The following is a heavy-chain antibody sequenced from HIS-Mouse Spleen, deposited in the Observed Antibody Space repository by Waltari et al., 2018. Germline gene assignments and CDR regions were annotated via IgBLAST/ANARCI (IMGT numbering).Heavy chain of an antibody. D-gene: IGHD6-13*01. CDR1: GGSISSSSYY. CDR2: IYYSGST. J-gene: IGHJ2*01. CDR3: AREIPYSSSWYDWYFDL. V-gene: IGHV4-39*07. Sequence: QLQLQESGPGLVKPSETLSLTCTVSGGSISSSSYYWGGISQPPGKGVGWIGSIYYSGSTTYNPSLKSRVTISVDTSKNQFSLKLSSVTAADTAVYYCAREIPYSSSWYDWYFDLWGRGTLVTVSS.